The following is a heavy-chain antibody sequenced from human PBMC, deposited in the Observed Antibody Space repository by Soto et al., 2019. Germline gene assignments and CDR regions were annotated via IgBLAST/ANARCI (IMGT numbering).Heavy chain of an antibody. CDR3: ARWVGGSMYDNSGRYDS. CDR2: VSNDGIRK. CDR1: GFIFSGSG. D-gene: IGHD3-22*01. J-gene: IGHJ5*01. V-gene: IGHV3-30*03. Sequence: QVQLVESGGGVVQPGRSLRLTCAASGFIFSGSGRHWVRQAPGKGLEWVALVSNDGIRKYYGDSVKGRFTISRDNAENTLYLQMNCLRAEDTAVYYCARWVGGSMYDNSGRYDSWGQGPLVTFSS.